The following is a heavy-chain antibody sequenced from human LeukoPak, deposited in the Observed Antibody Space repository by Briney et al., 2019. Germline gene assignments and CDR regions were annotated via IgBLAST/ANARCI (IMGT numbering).Heavy chain of an antibody. Sequence: ASVKVSCKASGGTFSSYAISWVRQAPGQGLEWMGWISAYNGDTHYTQNFQGRVTITTDTTQSTDYMELRRLRSESTGRYNSVGRGGKNYGDYLLYYYYMDVWGKGTTVTVSS. CDR3: VGRGGKNYGDYLLYYYYMDV. J-gene: IGHJ6*03. D-gene: IGHD4-17*01. V-gene: IGHV1-18*01. CDR2: ISAYNGDT. CDR1: GGTFSSYA.